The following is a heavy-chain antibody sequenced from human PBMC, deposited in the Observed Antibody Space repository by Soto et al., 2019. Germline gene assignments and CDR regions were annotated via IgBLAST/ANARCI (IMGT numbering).Heavy chain of an antibody. V-gene: IGHV3-74*01. CDR2: ISPDGRTT. Sequence: GGSLRLSCAASGFSFSHYWMHWVRQAPGKWLVWGSRISPDGRTTTYADSVKGRFTISRDNAKSTLYLQMNSLTVEDGAVYYCADSWLPASYWGPGXLVTVSS. CDR3: ADSWLPASY. J-gene: IGHJ4*01. D-gene: IGHD2-2*01. CDR1: GFSFSHYW.